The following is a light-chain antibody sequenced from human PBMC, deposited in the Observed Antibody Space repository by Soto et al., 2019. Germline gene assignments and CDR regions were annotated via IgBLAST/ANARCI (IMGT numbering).Light chain of an antibody. CDR3: SSYAGSNSVL. CDR1: SSDVGGYNY. V-gene: IGLV2-8*01. J-gene: IGLJ2*01. CDR2: EVT. Sequence: QSALTQPPSASGSPGQSVTISCTGMSSDVGGYNYVSWYQQHPGKAPKLMIYEVTKRPSGVPDRFSGSKSGNTASLTVSGLQGEDEADYYCSSYAGSNSVLFGGGTKLTVL.